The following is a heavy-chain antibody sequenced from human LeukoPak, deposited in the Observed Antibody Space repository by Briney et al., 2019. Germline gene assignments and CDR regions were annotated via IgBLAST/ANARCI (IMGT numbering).Heavy chain of an antibody. Sequence: ASVKVSCKTSGYTFTIYSINWVRQAPGQGLEWMGWISGYNGNTNYAQRLQGRVTMTTDTSTSTAYMELRSLRSDDTAVYYCARGSRQDTYGRELDSWGQGTLVTVSS. D-gene: IGHD5-18*01. V-gene: IGHV1-18*01. J-gene: IGHJ4*02. CDR1: GYTFTIYS. CDR3: ARGSRQDTYGRELDS. CDR2: ISGYNGNT.